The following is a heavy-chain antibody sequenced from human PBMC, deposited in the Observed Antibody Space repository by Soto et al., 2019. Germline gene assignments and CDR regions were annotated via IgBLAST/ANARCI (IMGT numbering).Heavy chain of an antibody. J-gene: IGHJ4*02. Sequence: QVQLVESGGGVVQPGRSLRLSCAASGFTFSSYGMHWVRQAPGKGLEWVAVISYDGSNKYYADSVKGRFTISRDNSKNTLYLQMNSLRAEDTAVYYRAKESGSPVYFDYWGQGTLVTVSS. CDR2: ISYDGSNK. D-gene: IGHD6-13*01. V-gene: IGHV3-30*18. CDR1: GFTFSSYG. CDR3: AKESGSPVYFDY.